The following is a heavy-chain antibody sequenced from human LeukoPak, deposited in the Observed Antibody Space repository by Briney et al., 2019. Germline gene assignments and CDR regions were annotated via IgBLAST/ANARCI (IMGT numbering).Heavy chain of an antibody. CDR1: GYTFTSYY. Sequence: GASVKVSCKASGYTFTSYYMHWVRQAPGQGLEWMGIINPSGGSTSYAQKFQGRVTMTRDTSTSTVYMELSSLRSEDTAVYYCARDKAVTTELTQYFQHWGQGTLVTVSS. CDR2: INPSGGST. CDR3: ARDKAVTTELTQYFQH. J-gene: IGHJ1*01. D-gene: IGHD4-11*01. V-gene: IGHV1-46*01.